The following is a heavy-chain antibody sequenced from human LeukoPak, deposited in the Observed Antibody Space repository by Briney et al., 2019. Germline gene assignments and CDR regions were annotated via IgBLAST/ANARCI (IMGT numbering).Heavy chain of an antibody. CDR3: AKENDLDGSDDY. V-gene: IGHV3-23*01. D-gene: IGHD1-26*01. J-gene: IGHJ4*02. CDR2: ISGSGGST. CDR1: GFTFSSYS. Sequence: PGGSLRLSCAASGFTFSSYSMNWVRQAPGKGLEWVSAISGSGGSTYYADSVKGRFTIFRDNSKNTLYLQMNSLRAEDTAVYYCAKENDLDGSDDYWGQGTLVTVSS.